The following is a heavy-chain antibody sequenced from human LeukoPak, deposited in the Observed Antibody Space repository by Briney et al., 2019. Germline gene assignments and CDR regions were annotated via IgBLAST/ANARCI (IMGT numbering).Heavy chain of an antibody. CDR1: GGSFSGYY. CDR2: INHSGST. D-gene: IGHD3-3*01. V-gene: IGHV4-34*01. J-gene: IGHJ4*02. Sequence: SETLSLTCAVYGGSFSGYYWSWIRQPPGKGLEWIGEINHSGSTNYNPSLKSRVTISVDTSKNQFSLKLSSVTAADTAVYYCARSTYYDFWSRYFDYWGQGTLVTVSS. CDR3: ARSTYYDFWSRYFDY.